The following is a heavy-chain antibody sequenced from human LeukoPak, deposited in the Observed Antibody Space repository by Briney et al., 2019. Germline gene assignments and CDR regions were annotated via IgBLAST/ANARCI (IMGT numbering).Heavy chain of an antibody. CDR1: GFSFSNYG. D-gene: IGHD3-9*01. Sequence: GGSLRLSCAASGFSFSNYGMHWVRQAPGKGLEWVAFIRYDGTNTYYADSVKSRFTISRDNSKNTLFLQMNSLRAEDTAVYYCARGKSDYDILTGYYNYYYYMDVWGKGTTVTVSS. V-gene: IGHV3-30*02. CDR2: IRYDGTNT. J-gene: IGHJ6*03. CDR3: ARGKSDYDILTGYYNYYYYMDV.